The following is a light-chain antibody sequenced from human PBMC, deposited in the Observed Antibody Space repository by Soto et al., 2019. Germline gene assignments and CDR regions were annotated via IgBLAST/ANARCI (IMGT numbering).Light chain of an antibody. CDR3: QQRSNWRVT. V-gene: IGKV3-11*01. CDR1: QRVNIY. J-gene: IGKJ4*01. Sequence: ESLLTQSPATLSLSPGERDTLSCRASQRVNIYLAGYLQKPGQAPRLLTYDASNRATGIPARFSGSESRTDFTLPISSLAPEDIAVYYCQQRSNWRVTFGGGTKVDIK. CDR2: DAS.